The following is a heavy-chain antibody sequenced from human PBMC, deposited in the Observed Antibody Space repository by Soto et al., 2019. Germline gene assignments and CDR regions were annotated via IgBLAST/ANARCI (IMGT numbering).Heavy chain of an antibody. V-gene: IGHV3-74*01. CDR1: GFTFGDYW. CDR2: MNSDGTTT. Sequence: GGSLRLSCAASGFTFGDYWMHWVRQAPGKGLEWVSRMNSDGTTTNYADSVKGRFTVSRDNAKNTLFLQMNSLRAEDTAVYYCATAEVDYWGPGTLVTVSS. J-gene: IGHJ4*02. CDR3: ATAEVDY.